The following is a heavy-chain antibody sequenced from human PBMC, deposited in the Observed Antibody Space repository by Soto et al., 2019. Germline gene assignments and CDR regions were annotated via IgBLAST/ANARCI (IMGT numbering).Heavy chain of an antibody. CDR1: GGTFSSYT. V-gene: IGHV1-69*08. J-gene: IGHJ4*02. Sequence: QVQLVQSGAEVKKPGSSVKVSCKASGGTFSSYTIYWVRQAPGQGLEWMGRIIPILGIANYAQKFQGRVTXTXXKSTSTAYMELSSLRSEDTAVYYCARDRGDYGDFIWGQGTLVTVSS. D-gene: IGHD4-17*01. CDR3: ARDRGDYGDFI. CDR2: IIPILGIA.